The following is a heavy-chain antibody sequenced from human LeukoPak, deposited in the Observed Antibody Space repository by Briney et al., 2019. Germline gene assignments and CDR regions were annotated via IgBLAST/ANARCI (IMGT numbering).Heavy chain of an antibody. CDR2: IKQDGSEK. D-gene: IGHD3-10*01. V-gene: IGHV3-7*01. Sequence: GGSLRLSCAASGFTFSSYGMHWVRQAPGKGLEWVANIKQDGSEKYYVDSVKGRFTISRDNAKNSLYLQMNSLRAEDTAVYYCASERVLWFGGDGYFDLWGRGTLVTVSS. CDR3: ASERVLWFGGDGYFDL. J-gene: IGHJ2*01. CDR1: GFTFSSYG.